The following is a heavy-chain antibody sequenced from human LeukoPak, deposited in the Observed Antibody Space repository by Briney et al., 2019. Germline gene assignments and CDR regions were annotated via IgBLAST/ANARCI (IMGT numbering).Heavy chain of an antibody. Sequence: NPSETLSLTCTVSGSSISGYYWSWIRQPPGKGLEWIGYISYRGSTKYNSSLKSRVTISLDTSKNQFSLKLSSVIAADTAVYYCARGFDGVAGWFDPWGQGTLVIVSS. CDR3: ARGFDGVAGWFDP. D-gene: IGHD3-9*01. CDR2: ISYRGST. J-gene: IGHJ5*02. CDR1: GSSISGYY. V-gene: IGHV4-59*01.